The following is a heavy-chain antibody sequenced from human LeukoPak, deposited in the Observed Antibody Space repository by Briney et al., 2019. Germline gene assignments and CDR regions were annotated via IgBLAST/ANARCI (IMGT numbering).Heavy chain of an antibody. CDR2: ITGSGISA. J-gene: IGHJ4*02. V-gene: IGHV3-23*01. Sequence: PGGSLRLSCEASGFTFSTYAMAWVRQAPGKGLEWVSLITGSGISAYYADSVRGRFSTSRDNSKNTVYLQLNSLRAEDTAVYYCAKDLPALEYWGQGTLVTVSS. CDR3: AKDLPALEY. D-gene: IGHD2-2*01. CDR1: GFTFSTYA.